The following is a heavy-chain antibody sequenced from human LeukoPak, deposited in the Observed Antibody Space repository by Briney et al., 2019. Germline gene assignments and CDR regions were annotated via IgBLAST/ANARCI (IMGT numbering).Heavy chain of an antibody. V-gene: IGHV1-69*05. J-gene: IGHJ5*02. D-gene: IGHD3-10*01. CDR3: ARDKVRGSWFDP. Sequence: SVKVSCKASVGTFSSYAISWVRQAPGQGLEWMGRIIPIFGTANYAQKFQGRGTITTDESTSTAYMELSSLRSEDTAVYYCARDKVRGSWFDPWGQGTLVTVSS. CDR1: VGTFSSYA. CDR2: IIPIFGTA.